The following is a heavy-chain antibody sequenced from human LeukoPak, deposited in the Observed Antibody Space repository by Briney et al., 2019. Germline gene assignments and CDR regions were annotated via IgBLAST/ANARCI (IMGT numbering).Heavy chain of an antibody. J-gene: IGHJ4*02. CDR1: GGSISSGGYY. D-gene: IGHD3-10*01. V-gene: IGHV4-31*03. Sequence: SQTLSLTCTVSGGSISSGGYYWSWIRQHPGTGLEWIGYIYYSGSTYYNPSLKSRVTISVDTSKNQFSLKLSSVTAADTAVYYCARVYYYGSGSSGYYFDYWGQGTLVTVSS. CDR2: IYYSGST. CDR3: ARVYYYGSGSSGYYFDY.